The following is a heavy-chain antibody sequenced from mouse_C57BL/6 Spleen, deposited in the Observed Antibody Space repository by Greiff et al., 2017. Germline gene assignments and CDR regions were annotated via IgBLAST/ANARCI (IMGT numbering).Heavy chain of an antibody. Sequence: EVKLVESGPGLVKPSQSLSLTCSVTGYSITSGYYWNWIRQFPGNKLEWMGYISYDGSNNYNPSLKNRISITRDTSKSQFCLKLNSVTTEDTATCYCASTSLYPMDYWGQGTTLTVSS. CDR1: GYSITSGYY. J-gene: IGHJ2*01. D-gene: IGHD6-5*01. CDR3: ASTSLYPMDY. CDR2: ISYDGSN. V-gene: IGHV3-6*01.